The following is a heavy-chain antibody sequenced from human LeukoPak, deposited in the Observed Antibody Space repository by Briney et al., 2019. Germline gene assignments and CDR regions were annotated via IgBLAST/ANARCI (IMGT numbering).Heavy chain of an antibody. CDR1: GGSISSGSYY. J-gene: IGHJ1*01. CDR2: IYTSGST. V-gene: IGHV4-61*02. Sequence: PSETLSLTCTVSGGSISSGSYYWSWIRQPAGKVLEWIGRIYTSGSTNYNPSLKSRVTISVDTSKNQFSLKLSSMTAADSAVYNCARDLYYYDSSVRHWGQGTLVTVSS. CDR3: ARDLYYYDSSVRH. D-gene: IGHD3-22*01.